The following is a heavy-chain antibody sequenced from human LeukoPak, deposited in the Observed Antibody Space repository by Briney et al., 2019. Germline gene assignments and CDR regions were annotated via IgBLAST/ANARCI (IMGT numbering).Heavy chain of an antibody. CDR2: IYYSGST. Sequence: PSETLSLTCAVSGGSISSSNYYWSWIRQPPGKGLEWIGSIYYSGSTFYNPSLKSRVTISVDTSKNQFSLKLSSVTAADTAVYYCARRDIAMVRGVIPAFDYWGQGTLVTVSS. V-gene: IGHV4-39*07. J-gene: IGHJ4*02. D-gene: IGHD3-10*01. CDR3: ARRDIAMVRGVIPAFDY. CDR1: GGSISSSNYY.